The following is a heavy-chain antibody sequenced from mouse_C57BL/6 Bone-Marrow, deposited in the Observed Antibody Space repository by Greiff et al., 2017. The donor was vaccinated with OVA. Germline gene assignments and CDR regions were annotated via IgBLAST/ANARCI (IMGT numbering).Heavy chain of an antibody. D-gene: IGHD3-3*01. Sequence: VQLQQPGAELVRPGTSVKLSCKASGYTFTSYWMHWVKQRPGQGLEWIGVIDPSDSYTNYNQKFKGKATLTVDTSSSTAYMQLSSLTSEDSAVYYCARGPLPWFAYGGQGTLVTVSA. CDR1: GYTFTSYW. CDR3: ARGPLPWFAY. J-gene: IGHJ3*01. V-gene: IGHV1-59*01. CDR2: IDPSDSYT.